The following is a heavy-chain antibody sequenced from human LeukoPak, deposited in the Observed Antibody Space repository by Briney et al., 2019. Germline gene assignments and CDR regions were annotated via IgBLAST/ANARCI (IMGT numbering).Heavy chain of an antibody. CDR1: GFTFSSYS. J-gene: IGHJ4*02. CDR3: ARDSTVTAFDY. D-gene: IGHD4-17*01. CDR2: ISSSSSSFI. Sequence: GGSLRLSCAASGFTFSSYSMNWVRQAPGKGLEWVSSISSSSSSFIYYADSVKGRFTISRDNAKNSLYLQMNSLRAEDTAVNYCARDSTVTAFDYWGQGTLVTVSS. V-gene: IGHV3-21*01.